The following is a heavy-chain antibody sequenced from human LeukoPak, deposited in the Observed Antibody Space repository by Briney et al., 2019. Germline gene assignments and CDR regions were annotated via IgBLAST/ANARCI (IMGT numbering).Heavy chain of an antibody. CDR2: IIPIFDTS. CDR3: ATEPPFYDILTAYSPYP. D-gene: IGHD3-9*01. J-gene: IGHJ5*02. V-gene: IGHV1-69*06. Sequence: ASVKVSCKASGYTFTSYAITWVRQAPGHGLEWMGGIIPIFDTSNYAQKFQGRVTITADKSTSTAYMELSSLRSEDTAVYYCATEPPFYDILTAYSPYPWGQGTLVTVSS. CDR1: GYTFTSYA.